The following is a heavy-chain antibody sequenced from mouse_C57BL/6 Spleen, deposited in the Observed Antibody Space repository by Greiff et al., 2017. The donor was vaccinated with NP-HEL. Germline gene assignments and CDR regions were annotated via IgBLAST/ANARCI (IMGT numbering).Heavy chain of an antibody. V-gene: IGHV1-80*01. D-gene: IGHD1-2*01. CDR3: ARGGYGYYFDD. J-gene: IGHJ2*01. CDR2: IYPGDGDT. Sequence: QVQLQQSGAELVKPGASVKISCKASGYAFSSYWMNWVKQRPGKGLEWIGQIYPGDGDTTSNGKFKGKATLTADKSSSTAYMQLSSLTSEDSAVYFCARGGYGYYFDDWGQGTTLTVSS. CDR1: GYAFSSYW.